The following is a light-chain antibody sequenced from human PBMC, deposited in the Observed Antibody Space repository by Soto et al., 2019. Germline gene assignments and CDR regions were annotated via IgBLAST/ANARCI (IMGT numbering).Light chain of an antibody. CDR1: QTISSE. CDR3: QQYNSYPWT. CDR2: DAY. Sequence: VTSQSPIPLSEYPSARATLSCRASQTISSELAWYQQKPGKAPRLLIYDAYIRASGVPARFSGSGSGTEFTLTISSLQSEDFAVYYCQQYNSYPWTFGQGTKVDI. J-gene: IGKJ1*01. V-gene: IGKV3-15*01.